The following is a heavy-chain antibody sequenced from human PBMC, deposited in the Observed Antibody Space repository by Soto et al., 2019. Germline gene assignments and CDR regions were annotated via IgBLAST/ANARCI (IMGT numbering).Heavy chain of an antibody. CDR2: ISGSGGST. CDR1: GFTFSSYA. Sequence: LRLSCAASGFTFSSYAMSWVRQAPGKGLEWVSAISGSGGSTYYADSVKGRFTISRDNSKNTLYLQMNSLRAEDTAVYYCAKYKNHYGGLGELLYYYGMEVWGQGTTVTVSS. D-gene: IGHD3-10*01. CDR3: AKYKNHYGGLGELLYYYGMEV. V-gene: IGHV3-23*01. J-gene: IGHJ6*02.